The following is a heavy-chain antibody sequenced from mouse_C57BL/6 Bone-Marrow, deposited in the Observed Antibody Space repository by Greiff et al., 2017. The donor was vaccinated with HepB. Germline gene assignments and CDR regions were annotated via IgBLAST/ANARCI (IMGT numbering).Heavy chain of an antibody. CDR2: INPNNGGT. V-gene: IGHV1-22*01. CDR3: ARRDYYGSSHYFDY. D-gene: IGHD1-1*01. J-gene: IGHJ2*01. CDR1: GYTFTDYN. Sequence: EVQLKESGPELVKPGASVKMSCKASGYTFTDYNMHWVKQSHGKSLEWIGYINPNNGGTSYNQKFKGKATLTVNKSSSTAYMELRSLTSEDSAVYYCARRDYYGSSHYFDYWGQGTTLTVSS.